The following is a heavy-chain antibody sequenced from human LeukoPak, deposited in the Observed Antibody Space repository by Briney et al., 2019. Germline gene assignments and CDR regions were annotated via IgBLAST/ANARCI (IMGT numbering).Heavy chain of an antibody. V-gene: IGHV1-18*01. Sequence: GASVKVSCKASGYTFTSYGISWVRQAPGQGLEWMGWISAYNGNTNYAQKLQGRVTMTTDTSASTAYMGLRSLRSDDTAVYYCAREAGSTTDYYYGMDVWGQGTTVTVSS. J-gene: IGHJ6*02. CDR3: AREAGSTTDYYYGMDV. CDR2: ISAYNGNT. D-gene: IGHD1-7*01. CDR1: GYTFTSYG.